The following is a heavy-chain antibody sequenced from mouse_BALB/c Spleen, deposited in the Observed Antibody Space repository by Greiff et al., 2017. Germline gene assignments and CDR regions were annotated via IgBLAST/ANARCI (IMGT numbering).Heavy chain of an antibody. Sequence: EVQLVESGGGLVKPGGSLKLSCAASGFTFSSYTMSWVRQTPEKRLEWVATISSGGSYTYYPDSVKGRFTISRDNAKNTLYLQMSSLKSEDTAMYYCTRDYWGQGTLVTVSA. V-gene: IGHV5-6-4*01. CDR1: GFTFSSYT. CDR3: TRDY. J-gene: IGHJ3*01. CDR2: ISSGGSYT.